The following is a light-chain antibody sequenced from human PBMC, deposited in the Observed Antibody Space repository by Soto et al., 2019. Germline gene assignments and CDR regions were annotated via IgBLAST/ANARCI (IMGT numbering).Light chain of an antibody. J-gene: IGKJ3*01. CDR3: QQSYTTPRT. Sequence: DIQMTQSPSTLSASVGDRVTITCRASQSITSWLAWYQQKLGKAPKLLINAASSLQSGVPSRFSGSGSGTDFALTISSLQPEDFAIYYCQQSYTTPRTFGPGTKVDIK. CDR2: AAS. V-gene: IGKV1-39*01. CDR1: QSITSW.